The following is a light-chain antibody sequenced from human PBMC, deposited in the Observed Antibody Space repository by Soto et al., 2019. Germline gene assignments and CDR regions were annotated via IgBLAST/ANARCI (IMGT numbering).Light chain of an antibody. CDR3: AAWDDSLSGVV. Sequence: QSVLTQPPSASGIPGQRVTISCSGSSSNIGTKTVNWYQQLPGTAPKVIIYTNKQRPSGVPDRFSGSKSGTSASLAISGLQSEDEADYYCAAWDDSLSGVVFGGGTKLTVL. CDR2: TNK. V-gene: IGLV1-44*01. CDR1: SSNIGTKT. J-gene: IGLJ2*01.